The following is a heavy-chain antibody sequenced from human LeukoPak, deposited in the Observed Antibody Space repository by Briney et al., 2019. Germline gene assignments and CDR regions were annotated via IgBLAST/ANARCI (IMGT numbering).Heavy chain of an antibody. CDR2: IYSGGST. J-gene: IGHJ3*02. Sequence: GGSLRLSCAASGFTVSSNYMSWVRQAPGKGLEWVSVIYSGGSTYYADSVKCRFTISRDNSRNTLYLQMNSLRAEDTAVYYCARGGGIAYCGGDCYLGLAFDIWGQGTMVTVSS. CDR3: ARGGGIAYCGGDCYLGLAFDI. D-gene: IGHD2-21*02. V-gene: IGHV3-66*01. CDR1: GFTVSSNY.